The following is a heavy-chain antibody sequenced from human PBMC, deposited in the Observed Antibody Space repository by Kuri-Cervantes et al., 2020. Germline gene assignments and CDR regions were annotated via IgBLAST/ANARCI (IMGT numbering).Heavy chain of an antibody. J-gene: IGHJ3*02. D-gene: IGHD5-12*01. CDR2: IWYDGSNK. CDR3: ARDLSGYDERAVADAFDI. Sequence: GGSLRLSCVASGFTFSSAAMHWVRQGPGKGLEWVAVIWYDGSNKYHADSVKGRFTISRDNSKNTLYLQMNSLRAEDTAVYYCARDLSGYDERAVADAFDIWGQGTMVTVSS. V-gene: IGHV3-30*01. CDR1: GFTFSSAA.